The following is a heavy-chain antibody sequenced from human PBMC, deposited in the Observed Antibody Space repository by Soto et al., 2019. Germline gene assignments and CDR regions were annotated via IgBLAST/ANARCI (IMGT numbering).Heavy chain of an antibody. CDR3: ARVRYFDWSYGMDV. CDR1: CGSISSYY. D-gene: IGHD3-9*01. CDR2: IYYTGST. V-gene: IGHV4-59*01. J-gene: IGHJ6*01. Sequence: LSLTCTVSCGSISSYYWGWIRQPPGKGLEWIGYIYYTGSTSYNPSLKSPVTISVDTSKNQFSLKLSSVTAADTAVYYCARVRYFDWSYGMDVWGHGNTVTVXS.